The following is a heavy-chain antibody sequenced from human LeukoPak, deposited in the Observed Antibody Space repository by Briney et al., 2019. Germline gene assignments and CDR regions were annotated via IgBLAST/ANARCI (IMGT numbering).Heavy chain of an antibody. CDR1: GGSISSSSYY. CDR3: ARVGGDSSGWYVGDY. J-gene: IGHJ4*02. D-gene: IGHD6-19*01. V-gene: IGHV4-39*07. Sequence: PSETLSLTCTVSGGSISSSSYYWGWLRQPPGKGLEWIGSIYYSGSTYYNPSLKSRVTISVDTSKNQFSLKVNSVIAADTAVYYCARVGGDSSGWYVGDYWGQGTLVTVSS. CDR2: IYYSGST.